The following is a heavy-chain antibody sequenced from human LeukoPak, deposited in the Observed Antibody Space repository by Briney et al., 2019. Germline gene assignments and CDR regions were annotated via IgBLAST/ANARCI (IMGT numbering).Heavy chain of an antibody. J-gene: IGHJ6*02. CDR2: INGDGRNI. D-gene: IGHD3-9*01. CDR3: TRDLMDYDVSTGLHHYYLDV. Sequence: GGSLRLSCVASGFTFSSYWMHWVRQDPRKGLVWVSRINGDGRNINYADSVRGRFTISRDNAKNTLFLQMNTLRVEDTAVYYCTRDLMDYDVSTGLHHYYLDVWGQGTTVTVSS. CDR1: GFTFSSYW. V-gene: IGHV3-74*01.